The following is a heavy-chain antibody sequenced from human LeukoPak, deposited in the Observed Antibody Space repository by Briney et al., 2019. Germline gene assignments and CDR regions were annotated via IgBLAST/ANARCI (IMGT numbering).Heavy chain of an antibody. D-gene: IGHD6-6*01. CDR2: ITSGTTYI. CDR3: ARWPYSSSYYFDY. Sequence: GGSLRLSCAASGFTFSSYNMNWVRQSPEKGLEWVSSITSGTTYIYYADSVRGRFTLSRDNAKNSLYLQMNSLRAEDTAVYYCARWPYSSSYYFDYWGQGTLVTVSS. J-gene: IGHJ4*02. V-gene: IGHV3-21*01. CDR1: GFTFSSYN.